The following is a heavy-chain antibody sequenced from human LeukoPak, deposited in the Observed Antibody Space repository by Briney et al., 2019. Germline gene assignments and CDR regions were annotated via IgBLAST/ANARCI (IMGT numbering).Heavy chain of an antibody. CDR1: GFTFSSYG. V-gene: IGHV3-33*01. CDR3: ARGFGELSVGMDV. D-gene: IGHD3-10*01. J-gene: IGHJ6*02. Sequence: PGGSLRLSCAASGFTFSSYGMHWVRQAPDKGLEWVAIIWYDGSNKYYADSVKGRFTISRDNSKNTLYLQMNSLRAEDTAVYYCARGFGELSVGMDVWGQGTTVTVSS. CDR2: IWYDGSNK.